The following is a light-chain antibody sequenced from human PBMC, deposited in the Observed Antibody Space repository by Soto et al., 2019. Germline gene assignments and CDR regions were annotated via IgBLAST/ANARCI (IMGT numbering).Light chain of an antibody. CDR1: SSNIGAGYD. Sequence: QSVLTQPHSVSGAPGQRVTISCTGNSSNIGAGYDVHWYQQLPGTAPKLLIFGNTNRPSGVPDRFSGSKSVTSASLAITGLQAEDEADYYCQSYDSSLSGVVFGGGTQLTVL. V-gene: IGLV1-40*01. J-gene: IGLJ2*01. CDR2: GNT. CDR3: QSYDSSLSGVV.